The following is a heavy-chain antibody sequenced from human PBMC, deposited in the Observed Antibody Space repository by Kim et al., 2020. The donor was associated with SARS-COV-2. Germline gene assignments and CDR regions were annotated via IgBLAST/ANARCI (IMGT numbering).Heavy chain of an antibody. CDR2: INHSGST. Sequence: SETLSLTCAVYGGSFSGYYWSWIRQPPGKGLEWIGEINHSGSTNYNPSLKSRVTISVDTSKNQFSLKLSSVTAADTAVYYCARGDFWSGYFGFDPWGQGTLVTVSS. CDR1: GGSFSGYY. J-gene: IGHJ5*02. D-gene: IGHD3-3*01. V-gene: IGHV4-34*01. CDR3: ARGDFWSGYFGFDP.